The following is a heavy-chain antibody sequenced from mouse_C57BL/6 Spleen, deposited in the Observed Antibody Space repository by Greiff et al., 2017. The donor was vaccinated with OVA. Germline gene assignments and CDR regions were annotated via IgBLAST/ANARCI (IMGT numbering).Heavy chain of an antibody. Sequence: EVKLMESGGGLVKPGGSLKLSCAASGFTFSSYAMSWVRQTPEKRLEWVATISDGGSYTYYPDNVKGRFTISRDNAKNKLYLQMSQLKSEDTAMYYCARDRYGSMDYWGQGTSVTVSS. D-gene: IGHD1-1*01. CDR1: GFTFSSYA. V-gene: IGHV5-4*01. CDR2: ISDGGSYT. CDR3: ARDRYGSMDY. J-gene: IGHJ4*01.